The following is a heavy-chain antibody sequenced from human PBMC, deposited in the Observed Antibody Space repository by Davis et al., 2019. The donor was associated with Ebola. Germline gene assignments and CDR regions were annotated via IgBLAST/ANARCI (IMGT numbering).Heavy chain of an antibody. Sequence: ASVKVSCKASGYTFPNYDINWVRQATGQGLEWMGWMNPNSGNTGYAQKFQGRVTITRSTSISTAYMELSSLTSEDTAVYYCAGAYPGMSDDWGQGPLVTVSS. CDR1: GYTFPNYD. V-gene: IGHV1-8*01. CDR2: MNPNSGNT. CDR3: AGAYPGMSDD. D-gene: IGHD6-13*01. J-gene: IGHJ4*02.